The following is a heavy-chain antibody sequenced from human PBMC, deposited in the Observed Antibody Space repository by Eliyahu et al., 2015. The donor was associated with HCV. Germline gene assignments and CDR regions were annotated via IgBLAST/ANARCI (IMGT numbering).Heavy chain of an antibody. J-gene: IGHJ4*02. D-gene: IGHD3-22*01. CDR1: GFXFXDYA. CDR3: AKDLMTSYDSSGYSGEFDY. V-gene: IGHV3-9*01. CDR2: ISWNSGSI. Sequence: EVQLVESGGGLVQPGRSLXLSCAASGFXFXDYAXPWVRQAPGKGLEWVSGISWNSGSIGYADSVKGRFTISRDNAKNSLYLQMNSLRAEDTALYYCAKDLMTSYDSSGYSGEFDYWGQGTLVTVSS.